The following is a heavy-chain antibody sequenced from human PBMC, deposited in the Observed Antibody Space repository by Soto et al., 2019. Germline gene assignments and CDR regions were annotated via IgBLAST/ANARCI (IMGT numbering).Heavy chain of an antibody. D-gene: IGHD1-26*01. CDR3: ARDRVIVGATRGLDY. J-gene: IGHJ4*02. Sequence: GASVKVSCKASGYTFTSYGISWVRQAPGQGLEWMGWISAYNGNTNYAQKLQGRVTMTTDTSTSTTYMELRSLRSDDTAVYYCARDRVIVGATRGLDYWGQGTLVTVSS. CDR1: GYTFTSYG. CDR2: ISAYNGNT. V-gene: IGHV1-18*04.